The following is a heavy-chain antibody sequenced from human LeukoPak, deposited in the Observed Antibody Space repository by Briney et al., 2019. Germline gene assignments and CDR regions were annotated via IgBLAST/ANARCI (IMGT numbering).Heavy chain of an antibody. D-gene: IGHD3-22*01. CDR3: ARGGYYYDSSGRFDY. V-gene: IGHV4-59*01. J-gene: IGHJ4*02. Sequence: SETLSLTCTVSGGSISSYHWSWIRQPPGKGLEWIGYIYYSGSTNYNPSLKSRVTISVDTSKNQFSLKLSSVTAADTAVYYCARGGYYYDSSGRFDYWGQGTLVTVSS. CDR1: GGSISSYH. CDR2: IYYSGST.